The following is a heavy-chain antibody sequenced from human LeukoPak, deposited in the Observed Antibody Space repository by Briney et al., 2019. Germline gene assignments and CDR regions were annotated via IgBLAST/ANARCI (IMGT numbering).Heavy chain of an antibody. D-gene: IGHD3-22*01. Sequence: GGSLRLSCAASGFTFSSYSMNWVRQAPGKGLEWVSSISSSSSYIYYADSVKGRFSISRDNAKNSLYLQMNSLRAEDTAVYYCARVSPLVVRLSDYWGQGTLVTVSS. V-gene: IGHV3-21*01. CDR1: GFTFSSYS. CDR2: ISSSSSYI. J-gene: IGHJ4*02. CDR3: ARVSPLVVRLSDY.